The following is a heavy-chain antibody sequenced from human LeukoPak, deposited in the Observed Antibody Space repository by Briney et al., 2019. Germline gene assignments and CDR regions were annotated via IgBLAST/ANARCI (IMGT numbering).Heavy chain of an antibody. CDR1: GFTSSNYA. V-gene: IGHV3-30*04. D-gene: IGHD4-11*01. J-gene: IGHJ6*02. CDR2: IPYDGKHK. CDR3: AREDDDSNGIDV. Sequence: GGSLRLSCAASGFTSSNYAMEWVRQAPGKGLEWVALIPYDGKHKYYADSMKGRFTISRDNSKNTLYLQMNSLGAEDTAVYYCAREDDDSNGIDVWGHGTTVTVSS.